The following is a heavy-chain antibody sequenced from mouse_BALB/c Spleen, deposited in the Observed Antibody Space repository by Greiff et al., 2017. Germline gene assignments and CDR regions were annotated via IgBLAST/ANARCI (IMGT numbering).Heavy chain of an antibody. J-gene: IGHJ3*01. CDR3: ARWGYYGSSYGFAY. V-gene: IGHV1-14*01. Sequence: VQLQQSGPELVKPGASVKISCKASGYTFTSYVMHWVKQKPGQGLEWIGYINPYNDGTKYNEKFKGKATLTSDKSSSTAYMELSSLTSEDSAVYYCARWGYYGSSYGFAYWGQGTLVTVSA. CDR1: GYTFTSYV. D-gene: IGHD1-1*01. CDR2: INPYNDGT.